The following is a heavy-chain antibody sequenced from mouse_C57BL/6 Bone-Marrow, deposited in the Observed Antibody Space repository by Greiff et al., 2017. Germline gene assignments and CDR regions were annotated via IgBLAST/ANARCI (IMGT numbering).Heavy chain of an antibody. CDR2: IYPRSGNT. D-gene: IGHD2-10*01. CDR3: AREGLLSMDY. V-gene: IGHV1-81*01. Sequence: VQRVESGAELARPGASVKLSCKASGYTFPSYGISWVKQRTGQGLEWIGEIYPRSGNTYYNEKFNGKATLTADKSSSTAYMELRSLTSEDSAVYFCAREGLLSMDYWGQGTSVTVSS. CDR1: GYTFPSYG. J-gene: IGHJ4*01.